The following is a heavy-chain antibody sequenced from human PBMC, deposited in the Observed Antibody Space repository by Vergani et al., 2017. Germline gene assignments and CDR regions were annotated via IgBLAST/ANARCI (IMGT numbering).Heavy chain of an antibody. D-gene: IGHD3-3*01. J-gene: IGHJ2*01. CDR2: IYYSGST. CDR1: GGSISSYY. Sequence: QVQLQESGPGLVKPSETLSLTCTVSGGSISSYYWSWIRQPPGKGLEWIGYIYYSGSTNYNPSLKSRVTISVDTSKNQFSLKLSSVTAADTGVYYCARGGTIFDIPIDLWGRGTLVTVSS. V-gene: IGHV4-59*01. CDR3: ARGGTIFDIPIDL.